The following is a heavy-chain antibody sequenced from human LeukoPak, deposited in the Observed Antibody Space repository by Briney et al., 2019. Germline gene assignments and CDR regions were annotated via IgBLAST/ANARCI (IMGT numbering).Heavy chain of an antibody. V-gene: IGHV3-43D*03. J-gene: IGHJ4*02. D-gene: IGHD5-18*01. Sequence: GGSLRLSCAGSGFTFDDYAMHWVRQAPGKGLEWVSLISWDGGSTYYADSVKGRFTISRDNSKNSLYLQMNSLRAEDTALYYCAKTENARYSYGSFDYWGQGTLVTVSS. CDR1: GFTFDDYA. CDR3: AKTENARYSYGSFDY. CDR2: ISWDGGST.